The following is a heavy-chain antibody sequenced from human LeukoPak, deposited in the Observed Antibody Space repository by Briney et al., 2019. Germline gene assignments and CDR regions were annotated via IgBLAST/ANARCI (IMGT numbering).Heavy chain of an antibody. Sequence: GGSLRLSCAASGFTFSDYAMNWVRQDPGKGLEWVSGTGSTGVSTFYADSVKGRFTVSRDNSKNTLSLQMNSLRAEDTAVYYCAKDPGVVPAHYFDYWGQGTLVTVSS. CDR2: TGSTGVST. J-gene: IGHJ4*02. CDR3: AKDPGVVPAHYFDY. D-gene: IGHD2-2*01. CDR1: GFTFSDYA. V-gene: IGHV3-23*01.